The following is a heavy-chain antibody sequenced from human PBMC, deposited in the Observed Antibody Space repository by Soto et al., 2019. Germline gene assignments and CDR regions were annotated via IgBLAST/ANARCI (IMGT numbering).Heavy chain of an antibody. Sequence: QVQLVQSGAEVKTPGASVKVSCKASGYTFATYDINWVRQAPGQGLEWMGWMNPNSGNTAYAQKFQGRLTMPRNTPLSVAHMELGSLRNETTAVYSCARSDGYNFNWLDSWGQGTLVTVSA. D-gene: IGHD2-21*01. CDR1: GYTFATYD. CDR2: MNPNSGNT. J-gene: IGHJ5*01. V-gene: IGHV1-8*01. CDR3: ARSDGYNFNWLDS.